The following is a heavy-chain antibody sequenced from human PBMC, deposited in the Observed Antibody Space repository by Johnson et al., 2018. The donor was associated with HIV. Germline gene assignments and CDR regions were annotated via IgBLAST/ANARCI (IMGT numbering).Heavy chain of an antibody. J-gene: IGHJ3*01. CDR2: IGSSGDT. D-gene: IGHD3-9*01. CDR1: GFTFSSYG. Sequence: VQLVESGGGVVQPGGSLRLSCAASGFTFSSYGMHWVRQTTGKGLEWISGIGSSGDTFYPGSVKGRFTISRANAKNSLYLQMNSLRAGDTGVYYCARAGDYDVLTGSLLRGTFDVWGQGTMVTVSS. CDR3: ARAGDYDVLTGSLLRGTFDV. V-gene: IGHV3-13*01.